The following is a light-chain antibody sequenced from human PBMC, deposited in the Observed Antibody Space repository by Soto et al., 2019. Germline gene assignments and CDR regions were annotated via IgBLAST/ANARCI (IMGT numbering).Light chain of an antibody. J-gene: IGKJ1*01. CDR1: QSTSSW. CDR3: QQYNTYSGT. Sequence: DIQMTQSPSTLSASVGDRVTITCRASQSTSSWLAWYQQKPGKAPKVLIYDVSSLESGVPSRFRGSGSGTEFTLTINSLQPDDFATYYCQQYNTYSGTFGQGTKVEIK. V-gene: IGKV1-5*01. CDR2: DVS.